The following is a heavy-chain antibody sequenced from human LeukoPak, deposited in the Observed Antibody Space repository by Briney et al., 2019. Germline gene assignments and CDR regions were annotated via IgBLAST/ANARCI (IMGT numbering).Heavy chain of an antibody. Sequence: PGGSLRLSCAASGFTFSSFGIHWVRQAPGKGLEWVAFIRYDGSNKYYADSVKGRFTISRDNFKNTLYLQMNSLRAEDTAVYYCARDRDYVPTFFDYWGQGTLVTVSS. D-gene: IGHD3-10*02. J-gene: IGHJ4*02. V-gene: IGHV3-30*02. CDR2: IRYDGSNK. CDR1: GFTFSSFG. CDR3: ARDRDYVPTFFDY.